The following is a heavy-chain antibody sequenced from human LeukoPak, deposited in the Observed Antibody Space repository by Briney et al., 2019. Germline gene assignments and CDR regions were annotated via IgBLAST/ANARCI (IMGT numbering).Heavy chain of an antibody. CDR2: ISGSGGST. V-gene: IGHV3-23*01. CDR3: ARDRSDTSAWYYFDL. Sequence: GGSLRLSCAASGFTFSSHAMSWVRQAPGKGLEWVSAISGSGGSTYYADSVKGRFTISRDSSKNTLYLQMNSLRAEDTAVYYCARDRSDTSAWYYFDLWGQGTLVTVSS. J-gene: IGHJ4*02. CDR1: GFTFSSHA. D-gene: IGHD6-19*01.